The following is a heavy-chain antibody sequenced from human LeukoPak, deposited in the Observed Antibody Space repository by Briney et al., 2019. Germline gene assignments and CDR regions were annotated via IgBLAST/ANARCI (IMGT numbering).Heavy chain of an antibody. CDR3: GRDGGGWGSSGYYYYGMDV. J-gene: IGHJ6*02. V-gene: IGHV1-69*13. CDR1: GGTFSSYA. Sequence: GASVKVSCKASGGTFSSYAISWVRQAPGQGLEWMGGIIPIFGTANYAQKFQGRVTITADESTSTAYMELSSLRSEDTAVYYCGRDGGGWGSSGYYYYGMDVWGQGTTVTVSS. D-gene: IGHD7-27*01. CDR2: IIPIFGTA.